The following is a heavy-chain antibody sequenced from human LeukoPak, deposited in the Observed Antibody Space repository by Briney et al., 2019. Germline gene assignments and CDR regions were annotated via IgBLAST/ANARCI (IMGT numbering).Heavy chain of an antibody. V-gene: IGHV3-23*01. CDR2: ISGSGGST. CDR1: GFTFSSYA. D-gene: IGHD3-10*01. J-gene: IGHJ4*02. CDR3: AKDRLGYYYGSGSHFDY. Sequence: GGSLRLSCAASGFTFSSYAMSWVRQAPGKGPEWVSAISGSGGSTYYADSVKGRFTISRDNSKNTLYLQMNSLRAEDTAVYYCAKDRLGYYYGSGSHFDYWGQGTLVTVSS.